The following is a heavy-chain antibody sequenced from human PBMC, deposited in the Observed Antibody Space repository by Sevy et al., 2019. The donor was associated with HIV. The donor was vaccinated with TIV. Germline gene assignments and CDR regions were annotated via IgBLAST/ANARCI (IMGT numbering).Heavy chain of an antibody. Sequence: SETLSLTCTVSGGSVTSSSYYWTWIRQPPGKGLECIGYISYTGTTNYNPSLKSRVTISVDTPKKQFSLKLSSVTAADTAMYYCARMGGLTDYGMDVWGQGTTVTVSS. D-gene: IGHD1-26*01. V-gene: IGHV4-61*01. CDR1: GGSVTSSSYY. CDR3: ARMGGLTDYGMDV. J-gene: IGHJ6*02. CDR2: ISYTGTT.